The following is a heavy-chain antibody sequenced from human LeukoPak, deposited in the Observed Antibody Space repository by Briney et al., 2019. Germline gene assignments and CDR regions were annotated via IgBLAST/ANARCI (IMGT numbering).Heavy chain of an antibody. CDR2: ISGSGGST. Sequence: PGGSLRLSCAASGFSFSSYSMNWVRQAPGKGLEWVSAISGSGGSTYHADSVKGRFTISRDNSKNTLYLLMNSLRAEDTAVYYCAKVSSTVTTPFDYWGQGTLVTVSS. CDR3: AKVSSTVTTPFDY. CDR1: GFSFSSYS. J-gene: IGHJ4*02. D-gene: IGHD4-11*01. V-gene: IGHV3-23*01.